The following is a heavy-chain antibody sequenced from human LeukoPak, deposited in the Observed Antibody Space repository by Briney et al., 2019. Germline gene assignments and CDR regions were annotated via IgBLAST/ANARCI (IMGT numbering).Heavy chain of an antibody. CDR2: ISAYNGNT. D-gene: IGHD3-10*01. Sequence: ASVKVSCKASGYTFTSYGISWVRQAPGQGLEWMGWISAYNGNTNYAQKLQGRVTMTTDTSTSTASMELRRLRSDDTAVYYCARDHPWGFGEPPYYFDYWGQGTLVTVSS. V-gene: IGHV1-18*01. J-gene: IGHJ4*02. CDR3: ARDHPWGFGEPPYYFDY. CDR1: GYTFTSYG.